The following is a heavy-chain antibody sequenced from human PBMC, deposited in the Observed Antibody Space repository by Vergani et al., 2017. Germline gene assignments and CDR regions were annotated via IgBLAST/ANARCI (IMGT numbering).Heavy chain of an antibody. J-gene: IGHJ4*02. CDR2: ISYDGTQK. Sequence: QVHLVESGGGVVQPGRSLRLSCVVSGFTSSYYGMHWVRQAPGKGLEWVAVISYDGTQKYYADSVKGRFTISRDNSKSTLYLQMNSLRAEDTAVYYCAKDFFLLPASSGSPPGDWGQGTLVTVSS. CDR1: GFTSSYYG. V-gene: IGHV3-30*18. D-gene: IGHD3-22*01. CDR3: AKDFFLLPASSGSPPGD.